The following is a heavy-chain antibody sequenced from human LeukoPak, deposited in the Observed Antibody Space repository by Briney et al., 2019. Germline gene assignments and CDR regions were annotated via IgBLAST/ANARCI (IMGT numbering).Heavy chain of an antibody. D-gene: IGHD3-9*01. Sequence: GESLKISCKASGYTFSNYWVGWGRPVPGKALEWMGIIYPGDSNTRYSPSFEGQVLISADKSISTVYLHWGSLKASDTAMYFCARRGSLTSDAVDIWGQGTLVSV. J-gene: IGHJ3*02. V-gene: IGHV5-51*01. CDR3: ARRGSLTSDAVDI. CDR1: GYTFSNYW. CDR2: IYPGDSNT.